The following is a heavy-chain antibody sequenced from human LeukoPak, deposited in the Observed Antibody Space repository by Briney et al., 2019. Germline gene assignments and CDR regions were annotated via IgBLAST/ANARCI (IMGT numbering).Heavy chain of an antibody. CDR1: GFTFSSYA. D-gene: IGHD3-22*01. V-gene: IGHV3-30*04. Sequence: GGSLRLSCAASGFTFSSYAMHWVRQAPGKGLEWVAVISYDGSNKYYADSVKGRFTISRDNSKNTLYLQMNSLRAADTAVYYCARSSEGRYYYDSSGFSYYYYYMDVWGKGTTVTISS. CDR2: ISYDGSNK. J-gene: IGHJ6*03. CDR3: ARSSEGRYYYDSSGFSYYYYYMDV.